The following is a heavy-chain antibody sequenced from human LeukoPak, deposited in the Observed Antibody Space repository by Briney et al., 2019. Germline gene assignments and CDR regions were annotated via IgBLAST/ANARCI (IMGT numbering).Heavy chain of an antibody. J-gene: IGHJ6*02. D-gene: IGHD4-11*01. Sequence: ASVKVSCKASGDTFTGYYMHWVRQAPGQGLEWMGWINPNSGGTNYAQKFQGRVTMTRDTSISTAYMELSRLRSDDTAVYYCARDPTVTTYYYYGMDVWGQGTTVTVSS. CDR2: INPNSGGT. CDR1: GDTFTGYY. CDR3: ARDPTVTTYYYYGMDV. V-gene: IGHV1-2*02.